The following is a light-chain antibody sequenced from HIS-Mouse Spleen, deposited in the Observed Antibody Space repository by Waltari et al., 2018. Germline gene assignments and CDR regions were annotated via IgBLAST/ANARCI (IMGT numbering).Light chain of an antibody. CDR2: RNN. Sequence: QSVLTQPPSASGTPGQRVTISCSGSSSNIGSNYVYWYQQLPGTAPKLLIYRNNERPYGGPDRFAGSKSGTSASLAISGLRSEDEADYYCAAWDDSLSGPVFGGGTKLTVL. CDR1: SSNIGSNY. V-gene: IGLV1-47*01. CDR3: AAWDDSLSGPV. J-gene: IGLJ3*02.